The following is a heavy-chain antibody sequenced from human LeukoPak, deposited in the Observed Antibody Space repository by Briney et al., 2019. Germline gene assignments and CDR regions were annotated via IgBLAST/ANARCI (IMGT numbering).Heavy chain of an antibody. CDR3: AKASRQGAVASPLDY. CDR1: GFTFSTYA. V-gene: IGHV3-23*01. CDR2: IGGGGVRT. D-gene: IGHD6-19*01. J-gene: IGHJ4*02. Sequence: GGSLRLSCAASGFTFSTYAMSWVRQAPGKGLEWVSAIGGGGVRTYYADSVKGRFTISRDNSKDTLFLQMNSLRAEDTAVYYCAKASRQGAVASPLDYWGQGTLVTVSS.